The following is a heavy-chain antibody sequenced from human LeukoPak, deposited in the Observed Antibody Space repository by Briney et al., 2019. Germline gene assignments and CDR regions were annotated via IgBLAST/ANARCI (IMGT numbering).Heavy chain of an antibody. CDR1: GFTFSSNW. Sequence: GGSLRLSCAASGFTFSSNWMHWVRQAPGKGLVWVSRLSSDGMTITYADLVKGRFTISRDNAKNMLFLQMDSLRAEDTAVYFCARGGTAMTTLDYMDVWGKGTTVTVSS. J-gene: IGHJ6*03. D-gene: IGHD4-11*01. CDR2: LSSDGMTI. CDR3: ARGGTAMTTLDYMDV. V-gene: IGHV3-74*01.